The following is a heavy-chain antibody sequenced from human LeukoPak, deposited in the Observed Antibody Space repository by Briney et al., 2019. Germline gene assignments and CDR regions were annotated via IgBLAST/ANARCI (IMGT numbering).Heavy chain of an antibody. D-gene: IGHD3-10*01. V-gene: IGHV3-20*04. CDR2: INWNGGST. CDR3: AKDYSKTSYYGSGTYYRPNWFDP. CDR1: GFTFDDYG. Sequence: GGSLRLSCAASGFTFDDYGMSWVRQAPGKGLECVAGINWNGGSTGYEDSVKGRFTISRDNAKNSLYLQMNSLRAEDTAVYYCAKDYSKTSYYGSGTYYRPNWFDPWGQGTLVTVSS. J-gene: IGHJ5*02.